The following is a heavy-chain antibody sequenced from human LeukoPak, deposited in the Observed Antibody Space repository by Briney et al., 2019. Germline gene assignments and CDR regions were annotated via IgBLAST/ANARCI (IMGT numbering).Heavy chain of an antibody. CDR1: GYTFTDYY. J-gene: IGHJ4*02. V-gene: IGHV1-46*01. CDR2: IDPSGGTT. D-gene: IGHD1-26*01. Sequence: ASVKVSCKASGYTFTDYYMHWVRQAPGHGLEWMGIIDPSGGTTSYAQKFQGRVTMTRDTSTSTVYMELSSLRSEDTAVYYCARGLVVATSELDYWGQGTLVTVSS. CDR3: ARGLVVATSELDY.